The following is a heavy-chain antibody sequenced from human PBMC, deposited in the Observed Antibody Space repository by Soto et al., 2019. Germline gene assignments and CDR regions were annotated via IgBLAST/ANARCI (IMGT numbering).Heavy chain of an antibody. D-gene: IGHD2-15*01. J-gene: IGHJ4*02. V-gene: IGHV4-34*01. CDR1: AGSFSGYC. CDR2: ISHSGIT. CDR3: ARCFCSGNDCCLHFAY. Sequence: SETLSLTCAVHAGSFSGYCWTCIRQPPGKGLEWIVEISHSGITNYNPSLKSRVTVSVDTSRNQFSLNLTSVTAEETAVYYCARCFCSGNDCCLHFAYWAQGTIVTVSS.